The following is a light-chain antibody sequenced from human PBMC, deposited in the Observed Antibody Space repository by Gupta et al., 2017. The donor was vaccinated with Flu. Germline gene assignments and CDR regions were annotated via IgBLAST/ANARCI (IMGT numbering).Light chain of an antibody. J-gene: IGKJ1*01. CDR1: QTIDSS. Sequence: NHLTPSPSTLSASVGDSVTITCRASQTIDSSLAWFQQKRGRAPKSLIYKASSLETGVPSRFSGSGSGTEFSLTISSLQPDDFATYYCQQYSSSSWTFGQGTKVEI. V-gene: IGKV1-5*03. CDR3: QQYSSSSWT. CDR2: KAS.